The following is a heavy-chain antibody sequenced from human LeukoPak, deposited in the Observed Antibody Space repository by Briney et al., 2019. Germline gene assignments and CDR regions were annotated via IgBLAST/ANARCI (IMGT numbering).Heavy chain of an antibody. V-gene: IGHV3-48*04. D-gene: IGHD3-9*01. CDR1: GFIFSDYS. Sequence: GGSLRLSCAASGFIFSDYSMNWVRQAPGKGLEWVSHISSDGHVETYVDSVRGRFAMSRDNAKNFLFLQMNGLRAEDTAVYYCARDTLNGPFVISLDYWGQGALVTVSS. CDR3: ARDTLNGPFVISLDY. J-gene: IGHJ4*02. CDR2: ISSDGHVE.